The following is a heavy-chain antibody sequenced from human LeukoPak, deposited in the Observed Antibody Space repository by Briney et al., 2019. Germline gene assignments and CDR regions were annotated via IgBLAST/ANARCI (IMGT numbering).Heavy chain of an antibody. Sequence: GGSLRLSCAASGFTSSSYAMSWVRQAPGKGLEWVSAVSGSGGSTYYADSVKGRFTISRDNSKNTLYLQMNSLRAEDTAVYYCAKDLVVQQWLVLKAPFDYWGQGTLVTVSS. J-gene: IGHJ4*02. CDR2: VSGSGGST. V-gene: IGHV3-23*01. CDR3: AKDLVVQQWLVLKAPFDY. D-gene: IGHD6-19*01. CDR1: GFTSSSYA.